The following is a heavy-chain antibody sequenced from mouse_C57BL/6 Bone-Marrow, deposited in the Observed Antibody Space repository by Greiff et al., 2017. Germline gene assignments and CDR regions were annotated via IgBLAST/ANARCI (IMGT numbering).Heavy chain of an antibody. Sequence: QVQLQQPGAELVMPGASVKLSCKASGYTFTSYWMHWVKQRPGQGLEWIGEIDPSDSYTNYNQEFKGKSTLTVDKSSSTAYMQLSSLTSEDSAVYYCAKGYYGNFAWFAYWGQGTLVTVSA. J-gene: IGHJ3*01. V-gene: IGHV1-69*01. D-gene: IGHD2-1*01. CDR2: IDPSDSYT. CDR3: AKGYYGNFAWFAY. CDR1: GYTFTSYW.